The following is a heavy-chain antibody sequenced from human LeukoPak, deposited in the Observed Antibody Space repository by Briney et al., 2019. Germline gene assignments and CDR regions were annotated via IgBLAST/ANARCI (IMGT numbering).Heavy chain of an antibody. CDR3: ARADPNASGYFYRFNWFDP. CDR1: GGSISSYY. D-gene: IGHD3-10*01. V-gene: IGHV4-59*01. CDR2: IYSSGST. J-gene: IGHJ5*02. Sequence: SETLSLTCTVSGGSISSYYWNWVRQPPGKGLEWIGNIYSSGSTDYNPSLKSRVTISLDTSKFQFSLRLNSVTAADTAVYDCARADPNASGYFYRFNWFDPWGQGTLVTVS.